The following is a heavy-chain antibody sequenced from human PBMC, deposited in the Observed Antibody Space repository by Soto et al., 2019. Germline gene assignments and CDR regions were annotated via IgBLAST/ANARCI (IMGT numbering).Heavy chain of an antibody. CDR2: IYYSGST. CDR3: ARTSSGWPYYFDY. J-gene: IGHJ4*02. CDR1: GGSISSYY. Sequence: SETLSLTCTVSGGSISSYYWNWIRQPPGKGLEWIGYIYYSGSTNYNPSLKSRVTISVDTSKNQFSLKLSSVTAADTAVYYCARTSSGWPYYFDYWGQGTLVTVSS. V-gene: IGHV4-59*01. D-gene: IGHD6-19*01.